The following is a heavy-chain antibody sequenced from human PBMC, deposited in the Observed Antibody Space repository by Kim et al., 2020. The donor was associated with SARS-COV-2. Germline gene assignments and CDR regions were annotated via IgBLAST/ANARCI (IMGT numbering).Heavy chain of an antibody. CDR3: ARDQNPYVLQGVVPFDF. J-gene: IGHJ4*02. CDR2: ISNDNGET. Sequence: ASVKVSCKASGYIFTSYGISWVRQAPGQGLEWMGWISNDNGETNYARKFQGRITMTTDRSASTVYMELRSLTSDDTAIFDCARDQNPYVLQGVVPFDFWGQGTLVTVSS. CDR1: GYIFTSYG. D-gene: IGHD3-10*01. V-gene: IGHV1-18*04.